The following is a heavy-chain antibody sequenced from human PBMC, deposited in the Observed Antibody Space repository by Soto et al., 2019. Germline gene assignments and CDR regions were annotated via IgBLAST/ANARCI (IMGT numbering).Heavy chain of an antibody. CDR1: GGSISSYY. J-gene: IGHJ6*03. CDR3: ARRHGDYDYYYYYMDV. D-gene: IGHD4-17*01. V-gene: IGHV4-59*08. CDR2: IYYSGST. Sequence: SETLSLTCTVSGGSISSYYWSWIRQPPGKGLEWIGYIYYSGSTNYNPSLKSRVTISVDTSKNQFSLKLSSVTAADTALYYCARRHGDYDYYYYYMDVWGKGTTVTVSS.